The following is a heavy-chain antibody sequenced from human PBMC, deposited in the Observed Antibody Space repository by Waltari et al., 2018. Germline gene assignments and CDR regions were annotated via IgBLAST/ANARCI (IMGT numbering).Heavy chain of an antibody. CDR3: ARGIIAVAGTENYYYMDV. CDR2: INHSGST. CDR1: GGSISSSSYY. V-gene: IGHV4-39*07. Sequence: QLQLQESGPGLVKPSETLSLTCTVSGGSISSSSYYWGWIRQPPGKGLEWIGEINHSGSTNDNPSLKSRVTISVDTSKNQFSLKLSSVTAADTAVYYCARGIIAVAGTENYYYMDVWGKGTTVTVSS. J-gene: IGHJ6*03. D-gene: IGHD6-19*01.